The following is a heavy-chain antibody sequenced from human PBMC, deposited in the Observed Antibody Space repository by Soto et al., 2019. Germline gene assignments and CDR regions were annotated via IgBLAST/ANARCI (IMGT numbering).Heavy chain of an antibody. D-gene: IGHD6-13*01. CDR2: ISNNGAHT. CDR3: ARRGYGSRWPNVYMDV. Sequence: EAQLVESGGGLVQPGGSLRLSCAASGFTFSNYEMHWVRQAPGKGLEYVSGISNNGAHTDYAKSVKGRFTISRDNSENTLDLQMGSLRAEDMALYYCARRGYGSRWPNVYMDVWGKGTTGTVSS. CDR1: GFTFSNYE. J-gene: IGHJ6*03. V-gene: IGHV3-64*01.